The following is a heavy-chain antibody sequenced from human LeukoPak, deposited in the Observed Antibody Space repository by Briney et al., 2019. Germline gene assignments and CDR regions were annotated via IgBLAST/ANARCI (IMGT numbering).Heavy chain of an antibody. CDR1: GGTFSSYA. V-gene: IGHV1-69*13. CDR3: ARRSIAVAGRTYYGMDV. Sequence: SVKVSCKASGGTFSSYAISWVRQAPGQGLEWMGGIIPIFGTANYAPKFQGRVTITADESTSTAYMELSSLRSEDTAVYYCARRSIAVAGRTYYGMDVWGQGTTVTVSS. D-gene: IGHD6-19*01. CDR2: IIPIFGTA. J-gene: IGHJ6*02.